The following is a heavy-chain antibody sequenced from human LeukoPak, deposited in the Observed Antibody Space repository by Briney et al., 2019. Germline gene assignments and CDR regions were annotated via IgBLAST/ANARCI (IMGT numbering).Heavy chain of an antibody. Sequence: GGSLRLSCAASVTFSNAWMSWVRQTPGKGLEWVANIKQEGSARYYVDSVTGRFTTSRDNAMNSLYLQMNSLRVEDTAVYYCARDPGIAAAGTVGYFDSWGQGILVTVSS. CDR1: VTFSNAW. D-gene: IGHD6-13*01. J-gene: IGHJ4*02. CDR2: IKQEGSAR. CDR3: ARDPGIAAAGTVGYFDS. V-gene: IGHV3-7*01.